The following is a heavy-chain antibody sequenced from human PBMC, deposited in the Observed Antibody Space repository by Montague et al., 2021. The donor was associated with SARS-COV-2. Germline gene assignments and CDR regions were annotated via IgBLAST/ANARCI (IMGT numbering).Heavy chain of an antibody. CDR2: IDDSGTT. V-gene: IGHV4-59*08. CDR3: ARNAYNHYGLDV. J-gene: IGHJ6*02. CDR1: GGSLSTYY. Sequence: SETLSLTCSVSGGSLSTYYWSWTRQPPGKGLEWIGYIDDSGTTRYNPSLRSRATISLDLSKNQFSLDLNSVTAADTAVYYCARNAYNHYGLDVWGQGTTVTVSS.